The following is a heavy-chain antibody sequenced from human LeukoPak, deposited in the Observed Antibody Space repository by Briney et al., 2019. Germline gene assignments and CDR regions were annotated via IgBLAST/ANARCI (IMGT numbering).Heavy chain of an antibody. Sequence: GASVKVSCKASGGTFSSYAISWVRQAPGQGLEWMGRIIPILGIANYAQKFQGRVTITADKSTSTAYMELSSLRSEDTAVYYCATVSGEGGNSIWYFDYWGQGTLVTVSS. CDR1: GGTFSSYA. J-gene: IGHJ4*02. CDR3: ATVSGEGGNSIWYFDY. CDR2: IIPILGIA. V-gene: IGHV1-69*04. D-gene: IGHD4-23*01.